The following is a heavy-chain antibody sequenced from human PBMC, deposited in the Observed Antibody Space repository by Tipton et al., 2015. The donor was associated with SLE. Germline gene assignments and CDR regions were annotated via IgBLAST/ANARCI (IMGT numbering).Heavy chain of an antibody. V-gene: IGHV4-59*11. CDR2: IYYSGST. D-gene: IGHD1-26*01. J-gene: IGHJ5*02. Sequence: TLSLTCTVSGGSISSHYWSWIRPPPGKGLEWIGYIYYSGSTNYNPSLESRVTISVDTSQNQFSLKLSSVTAAETAVYYGGHVSGSYKGENWFDPWGQGTLVTVSS. CDR3: GHVSGSYKGENWFDP. CDR1: GGSISSHY.